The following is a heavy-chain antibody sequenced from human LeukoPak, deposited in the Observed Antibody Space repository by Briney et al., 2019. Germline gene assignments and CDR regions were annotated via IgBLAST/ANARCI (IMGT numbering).Heavy chain of an antibody. D-gene: IGHD5-18*01. Sequence: ASVKVSCKASGYTLTGYYMHWVRQAPGQGVKWMGWINPNSGGTNYAQKFQGRVTMTRDTSISTAYMELSRLRSDDTAVYYCAREGLRGYSYPWGQGTLVTVSS. CDR3: AREGLRGYSYP. CDR2: INPNSGGT. J-gene: IGHJ5*02. CDR1: GYTLTGYY. V-gene: IGHV1-2*02.